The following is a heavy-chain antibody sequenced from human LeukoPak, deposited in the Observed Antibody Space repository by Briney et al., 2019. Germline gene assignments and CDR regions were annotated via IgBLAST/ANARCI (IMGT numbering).Heavy chain of an antibody. CDR2: ISWNSGSI. Sequence: TGGSLRLSCAASGFTFDDYAMHWVRQAPGKGLEWVSGISWNSGSIGYADSVKGRFTISRDNAKNSLYLQMNSLRAEDTALYYCAKDMGHGYCSSTSCYTFDYWGQGTLVTVSS. CDR1: GFTFDDYA. J-gene: IGHJ4*02. V-gene: IGHV3-9*01. D-gene: IGHD2-2*02. CDR3: AKDMGHGYCSSTSCYTFDY.